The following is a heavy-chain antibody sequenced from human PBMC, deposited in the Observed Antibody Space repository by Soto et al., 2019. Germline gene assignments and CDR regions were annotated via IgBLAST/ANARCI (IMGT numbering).Heavy chain of an antibody. CDR2: IYYSGST. V-gene: IGHV4-59*01. Sequence: SETLSLTCTVSGGSISSYYWSWIRQLPGKGLEWIGYIYYSGSTNYNPSLKSRVTISVDTSKNQFSLKLSSVTAADTAVYYCARVADGYVYFDYWGQGTLVTVSS. CDR3: ARVADGYVYFDY. J-gene: IGHJ4*02. CDR1: GGSISSYY. D-gene: IGHD5-12*01.